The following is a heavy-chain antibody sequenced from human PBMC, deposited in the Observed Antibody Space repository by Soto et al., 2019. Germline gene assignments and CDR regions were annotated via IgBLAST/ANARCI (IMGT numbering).Heavy chain of an antibody. CDR2: INKDGSDR. V-gene: IGHV3-7*03. J-gene: IGHJ6*02. CDR3: TRWNYAMDV. CDR1: VLTFDNYW. Sequence: GSLRLSCASSVLTFDNYWMTGVRQSPGKGLEWVANINKDGSDRNYVDSVKGRFSISRDNAKNSLYLQMNSLRVEDTAMYYCTRWNYAMDVWGQGTTVTVSS.